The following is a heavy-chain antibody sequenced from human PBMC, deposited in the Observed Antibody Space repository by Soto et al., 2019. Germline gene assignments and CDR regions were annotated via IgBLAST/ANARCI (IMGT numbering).Heavy chain of an antibody. D-gene: IGHD3-3*01. CDR1: GFTFSSYW. J-gene: IGHJ3*02. V-gene: IGHV3-74*01. CDR3: ASPYYDFWSGYSAYAFDI. Sequence: GGSLRLSCAASGFTFSSYWMHWVRQAPGKGLVWVSRINSDGSSTSYADSVKGRFTISRDNAKNTLYLQMNSLRAEDTAVYYCASPYYDFWSGYSAYAFDIWGQGTMVTVSS. CDR2: INSDGSST.